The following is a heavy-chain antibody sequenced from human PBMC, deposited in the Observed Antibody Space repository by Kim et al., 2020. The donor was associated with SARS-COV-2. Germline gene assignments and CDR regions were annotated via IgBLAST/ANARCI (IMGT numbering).Heavy chain of an antibody. Sequence: ASVKVSCKASGYTFTSYYMHWVRQAPGQGLEWMGIINPSGGSTSYAQKFQGRVTMTRDTSTSTVYMELSSLRSEDTAVYYCARDLSDFWSGYPFGAFDYWGQGTLVTVSS. V-gene: IGHV1-46*01. J-gene: IGHJ4*02. CDR1: GYTFTSYY. D-gene: IGHD3-3*01. CDR2: INPSGGST. CDR3: ARDLSDFWSGYPFGAFDY.